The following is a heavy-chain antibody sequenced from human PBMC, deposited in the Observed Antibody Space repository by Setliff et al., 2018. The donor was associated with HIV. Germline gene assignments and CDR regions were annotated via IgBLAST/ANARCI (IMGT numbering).Heavy chain of an antibody. CDR3: AKRTFGSGRLDP. J-gene: IGHJ5*02. D-gene: IGHD3-16*01. CDR2: IYYSGST. CDR1: GDSISSSDYY. V-gene: IGHV4-39*01. Sequence: PSETLSLTCTVSGDSISSSDYYWGWIRQPPGKGLEWIGSIYYSGSTYYKPSLKSRVTISVDTSKNQFSLKLSSVTAADTAVYYCAKRTFGSGRLDPWGQGTLVTVSS.